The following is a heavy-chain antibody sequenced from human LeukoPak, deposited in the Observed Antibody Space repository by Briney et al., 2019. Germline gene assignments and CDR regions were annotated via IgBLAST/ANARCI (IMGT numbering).Heavy chain of an antibody. CDR2: INHSGST. V-gene: IGHV4-34*01. CDR1: GGSFSGYY. CDR3: AVAPAWSGYLQANWFDP. D-gene: IGHD3-3*01. J-gene: IGHJ5*02. Sequence: SETLSLTCAVYGGSFSGYYWSWIRQPPGKGLEWIGEINHSGSTNYNPSLKSRVTISLDTSKNQFSLKLSSVTAADTAVYYCAVAPAWSGYLQANWFDPWGQGTLVTASS.